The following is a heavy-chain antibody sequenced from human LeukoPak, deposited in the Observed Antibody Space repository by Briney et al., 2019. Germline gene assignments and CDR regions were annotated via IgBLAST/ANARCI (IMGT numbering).Heavy chain of an antibody. D-gene: IGHD5-12*01. V-gene: IGHV1-8*01. CDR1: RYTFTSYD. CDR2: MNPNSGNT. CDR3: ARIHSGYATRGYFDY. J-gene: IGHJ4*02. Sequence: ASVKVSCKASRYTFTSYDINWVRQATAQGLEWMGWMNPNSGNTGYAQKFQGRVTMTRNTSISTAYMELSSLRSEDTAVYYCARIHSGYATRGYFDYWGQGTLVTVSS.